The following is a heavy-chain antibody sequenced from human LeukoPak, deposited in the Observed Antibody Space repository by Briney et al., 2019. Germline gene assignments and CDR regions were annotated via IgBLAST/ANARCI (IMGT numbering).Heavy chain of an antibody. J-gene: IGHJ4*02. CDR1: GYTFTSYA. D-gene: IGHD6-19*01. CDR2: LNAGSGNT. CDR3: ARDAVAGWAYYFDY. Sequence: ASVKVSCKASGYTFTSYAMHWVRQAPGQRLEWMGWLNAGSGNTKYSQKFQGRVTITRDTSASTAYMELSSLRSEDTAVYYCARDAVAGWAYYFDYWGQGTLVTVSS. V-gene: IGHV1-3*01.